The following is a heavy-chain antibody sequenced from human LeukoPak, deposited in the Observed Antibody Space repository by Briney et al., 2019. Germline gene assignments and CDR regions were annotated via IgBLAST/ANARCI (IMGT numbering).Heavy chain of an antibody. J-gene: IGHJ4*02. Sequence: GGSLRLSCAASGFTFSSYWMSWVRQAPGKGLEWVANIKQDGSEKYYVDSVKGRFTISRDNVKNSLYLQMNSLRAEDTAVYYCARDMKVGVGYSGYDWVDYWGQGTLVTVSS. D-gene: IGHD5-12*01. CDR1: GFTFSSYW. V-gene: IGHV3-7*01. CDR2: IKQDGSEK. CDR3: ARDMKVGVGYSGYDWVDY.